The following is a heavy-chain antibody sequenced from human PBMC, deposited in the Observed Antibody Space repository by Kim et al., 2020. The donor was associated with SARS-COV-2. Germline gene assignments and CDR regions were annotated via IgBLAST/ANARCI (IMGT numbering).Heavy chain of an antibody. D-gene: IGHD3-10*01. CDR2: IYYSGST. CDR1: GGSISSYY. J-gene: IGHJ2*01. CDR3: ARHSLHLVRAKNPSYWYFDL. Sequence: SETLSLTCTVSGGSISSYYWSWIRQPPGKGLEWIGYIYYSGSTNYNPSLKSRVTISVDTSKNQFSLKLSSVTAADTAVYYCARHSLHLVRAKNPSYWYFDLWGRGTLVTVSS. V-gene: IGHV4-59*08.